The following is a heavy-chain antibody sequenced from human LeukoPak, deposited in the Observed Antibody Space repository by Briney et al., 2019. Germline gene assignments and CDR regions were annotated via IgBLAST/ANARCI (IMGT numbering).Heavy chain of an antibody. CDR2: IYYSGST. CDR1: GGSISSYY. D-gene: IGHD3-10*01. V-gene: IGHV4-59*01. J-gene: IGHJ4*02. CDR3: ALGFGELLWDY. Sequence: KASETLSLTCTVSGGSISSYYWSRIRQPPGKGLEWLGYIYYSGSTNYNPSLKSRVTISVDASKNQFSLKLSSVTAADTAVYYCALGFGELLWDYWGQGTLVTVSS.